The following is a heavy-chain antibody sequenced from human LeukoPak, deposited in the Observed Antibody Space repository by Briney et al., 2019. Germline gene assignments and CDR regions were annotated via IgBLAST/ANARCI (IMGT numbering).Heavy chain of an antibody. CDR2: MNPNSGNT. D-gene: IGHD3-22*01. J-gene: IGHJ5*02. CDR1: GYTFTSYD. V-gene: IGHV1-8*01. Sequence: SVKVSCKASGYTFTSYDINWVRQATGQGLEWMGWMNPNSGNTGYAQKFQGRVTMTRNTSISTAYMELSSLRSEDTAVYYCARMSYYNSSGDNWFDPWGQGTLVTVSS. CDR3: ARMSYYNSSGDNWFDP.